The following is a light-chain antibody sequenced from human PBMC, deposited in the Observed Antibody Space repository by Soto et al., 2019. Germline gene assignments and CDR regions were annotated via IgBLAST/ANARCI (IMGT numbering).Light chain of an antibody. V-gene: IGLV2-14*01. CDR1: SSDVGGSTY. CDR2: EVT. Sequence: QSALTQPASVSGSPGQSITISCTGTSSDVGGSTYVSWYQQHPGKAPKLMIYEVTNRPSGVPNRFSGSKSGNTASLTISGLQAEDEADYYCSSYTNSIPYVFGTGTKLTVL. J-gene: IGLJ1*01. CDR3: SSYTNSIPYV.